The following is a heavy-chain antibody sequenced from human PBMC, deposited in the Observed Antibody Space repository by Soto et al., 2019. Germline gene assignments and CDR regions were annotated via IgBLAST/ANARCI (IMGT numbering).Heavy chain of an antibody. D-gene: IGHD5-12*01. CDR2: IIPIFGTA. CDR1: GGSFSSYA. CDR3: AREGVAPYYYYGMDV. J-gene: IGHJ6*02. V-gene: IGHV1-69*05. Sequence: SVNVSWKAAGGSFSSYAISWVRQAPGQGLEWMGGIIPIFGTANYAQTFQGRVTMTTDTSTSTVHMEVRSLRSDDTAVYYCAREGVAPYYYYGMDVWGQGTPVTVSS.